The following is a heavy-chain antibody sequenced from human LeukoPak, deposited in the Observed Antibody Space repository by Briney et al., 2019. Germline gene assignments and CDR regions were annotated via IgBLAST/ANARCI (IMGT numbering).Heavy chain of an antibody. J-gene: IGHJ5*02. CDR1: GFTVSSNY. Sequence: GGSLRLSCAASGFTVSSNYMSWVRQAPGKGLEWVSVIYSGGSTYYADSVKGRFTISRDNSKNTLYLQMNSLRAEDTAVYYCARGGANTAYNWFDPWGQGTLVTVSS. D-gene: IGHD5-18*01. V-gene: IGHV3-53*01. CDR3: ARGGANTAYNWFDP. CDR2: IYSGGST.